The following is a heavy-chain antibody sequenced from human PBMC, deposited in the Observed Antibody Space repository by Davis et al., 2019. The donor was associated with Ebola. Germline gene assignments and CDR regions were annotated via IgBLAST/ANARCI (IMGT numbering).Heavy chain of an antibody. D-gene: IGHD2-15*01. CDR2: ISYDGSNK. Sequence: GESLKISCAASGFTFSSYAMNWVRQAPGKGLEWVAVISYDGSNKYYADSVKGRFTISRDNSKNTLYLQMNSLRAEDTAVYYCARDPGGHSGDSDYWGQGTLVIVSS. V-gene: IGHV3-30*04. CDR3: ARDPGGHSGDSDY. CDR1: GFTFSSYA. J-gene: IGHJ4*02.